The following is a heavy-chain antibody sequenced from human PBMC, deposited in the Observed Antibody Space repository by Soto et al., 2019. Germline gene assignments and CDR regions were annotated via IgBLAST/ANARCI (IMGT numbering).Heavy chain of an antibody. D-gene: IGHD1-7*01. J-gene: IGHJ6*02. Sequence: GGSLRLSCAASGFTVSSNYMSWVRQAPGKGLEWVSVIYSGGSTYYADSVKGRFTISRDNSKNTLYLQMNSLRAEDTAVYYCARELITELYGMDVWGQGTTVTVSS. V-gene: IGHV3-53*01. CDR2: IYSGGST. CDR1: GFTVSSNY. CDR3: ARELITELYGMDV.